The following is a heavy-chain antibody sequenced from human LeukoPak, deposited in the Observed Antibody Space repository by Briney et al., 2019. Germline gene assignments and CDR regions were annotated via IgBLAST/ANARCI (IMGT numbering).Heavy chain of an antibody. CDR2: IYHSGST. J-gene: IGHJ4*02. D-gene: IGHD3-3*01. V-gene: IGHV4-34*01. Sequence: SETLSLTCAVYGGSFSGYYWSWIRQPPGKGLEWIGSIYHSGSTYYNPSLKSRVTISVDTSKNQFSLKLSSVTAADTAVYYCARQEYDFWSGYYIDYFDYWGQGTLVTVSS. CDR1: GGSFSGYY. CDR3: ARQEYDFWSGYYIDYFDY.